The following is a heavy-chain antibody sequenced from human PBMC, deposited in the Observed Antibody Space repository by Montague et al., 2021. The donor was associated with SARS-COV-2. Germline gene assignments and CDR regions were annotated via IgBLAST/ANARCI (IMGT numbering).Heavy chain of an antibody. V-gene: IGHV4-39*01. CDR1: GGSISSSSYY. D-gene: IGHD3-22*01. CDR3: ARFPTSYYYDSKAAPATPDAFDI. Sequence: SETLSLTCTVSGGSISSSSYYWGWVRQPPGKGLEWIGSIYYSGSTYYKPSPKSRVTISVDTSKNQFSLKLSSVTAADTAVYYCARFPTSYYYDSKAAPATPDAFDIWGQGTMVTVSS. CDR2: IYYSGST. J-gene: IGHJ3*02.